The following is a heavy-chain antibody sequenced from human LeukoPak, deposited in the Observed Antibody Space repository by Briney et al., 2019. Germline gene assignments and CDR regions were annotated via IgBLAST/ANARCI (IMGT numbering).Heavy chain of an antibody. CDR2: MPYDGSDK. V-gene: IGHV3-30*03. CDR3: ARDLKMKYCDF. D-gene: IGHD5-24*01. CDR1: GFTFSSYS. J-gene: IGHJ4*02. Sequence: GGSLRLSCAASGFTFSSYSMNWVRQAPGKGLEWVALMPYDGSDKYYADSVKGRFTISRDNSKNTLYLQMNSLRVEDTAIYYCARDLKMKYCDFWGQGTLVTVSS.